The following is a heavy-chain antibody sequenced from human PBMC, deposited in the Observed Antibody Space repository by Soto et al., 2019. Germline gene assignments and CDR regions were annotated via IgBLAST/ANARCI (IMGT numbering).Heavy chain of an antibody. CDR1: GFTFSTYD. CDR2: ISAGGHST. D-gene: IGHD3-22*01. V-gene: IGHV3-23*01. CDR3: AKCDSQIDAFDI. J-gene: IGHJ3*02. Sequence: GGSLRLSCAASGFTFSTYDMNWVRQAPGKGLEWVSYISAGGHSTYYADSVRGRFTISRDNSKNTLYLQTNSLRAEDTAVYYCAKCDSQIDAFDIWGHGTMATVSS.